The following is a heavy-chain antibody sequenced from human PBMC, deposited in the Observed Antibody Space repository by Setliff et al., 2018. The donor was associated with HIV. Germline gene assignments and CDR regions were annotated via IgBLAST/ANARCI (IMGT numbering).Heavy chain of an antibody. CDR1: AYSISSGYY. Sequence: SETLSLTCAVSAYSISSGYYWGWIRQPPGKRLEWIGSIYHGGNTYYNPSLKSRVTISVDTSKNQFSLRLNSLTATDTALYYCARASVGATGLYAFDIWGQGTVVTVSS. CDR2: IYHGGNT. V-gene: IGHV4-38-2*01. D-gene: IGHD1-26*01. CDR3: ARASVGATGLYAFDI. J-gene: IGHJ3*02.